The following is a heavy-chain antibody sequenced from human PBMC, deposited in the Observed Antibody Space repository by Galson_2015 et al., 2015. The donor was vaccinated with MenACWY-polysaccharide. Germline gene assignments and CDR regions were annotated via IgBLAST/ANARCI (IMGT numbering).Heavy chain of an antibody. CDR2: MNHKTGDA. CDR1: GYTFTSYD. V-gene: IGHV1-8*01. D-gene: IGHD5-18*01. J-gene: IGHJ4*02. Sequence: SVKVSCKASGYTFTSYDINWVRQATGQGLEWMGWMNHKTGDANFAQKFQGRVTMTRDTSISTAYMELSSLTSEDTAVYYCARVGYSNDFDYWGQGTLVTVSS. CDR3: ARVGYSNDFDY.